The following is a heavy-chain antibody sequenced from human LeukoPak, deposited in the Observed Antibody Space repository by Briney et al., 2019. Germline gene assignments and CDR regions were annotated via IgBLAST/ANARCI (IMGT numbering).Heavy chain of an antibody. D-gene: IGHD5-18*01. V-gene: IGHV1-2*02. CDR3: AYYSYAAAFDY. CDR1: GYTFTGYF. Sequence: ASVKVSCKASGYTFTGYFIHWVRQAPGQGLEWMGWVNPNNGDTNYAQKFQGRVTMTSDTSISTAFMDLSRLRSDDTAVYYCAYYSYAAAFDYWGQGTLVTVSS. J-gene: IGHJ4*02. CDR2: VNPNNGDT.